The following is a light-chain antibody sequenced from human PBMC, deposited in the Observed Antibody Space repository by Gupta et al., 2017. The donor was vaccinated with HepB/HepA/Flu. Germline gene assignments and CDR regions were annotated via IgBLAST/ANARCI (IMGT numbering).Light chain of an antibody. J-gene: IGKJ4*02. CDR2: QVS. V-gene: IGKV2-30*01. CDR3: VQGPHRPT. CDR1: QSLVFSDGNTF. Sequence: DVVLTQSPLSLPVTLGQPASISCRSSQSLVFSDGNTFLHWFQQRPGQSPRRLLYQVSKRDFGVPDRCSGSGSGTDFTLSISRVEAEDVAIYYCVQGPHRPTFGGGTKVEIK.